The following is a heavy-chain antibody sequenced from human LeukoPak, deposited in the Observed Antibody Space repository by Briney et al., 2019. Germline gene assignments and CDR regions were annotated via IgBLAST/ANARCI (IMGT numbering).Heavy chain of an antibody. V-gene: IGHV3-20*04. CDR1: GFTFDDYG. CDR2: INWNGGST. D-gene: IGHD2-15*01. Sequence: PGGSLRLSCAASGFTFDDYGMSWVRQAPGKGLEWVSGINWNGGSTGYADSVKGRFTISRDNAKNSLYLQMNSLRAEDTALYYCAREDWVPDCSGGSCYYMDVWGEGTTVTVSS. J-gene: IGHJ6*03. CDR3: AREDWVPDCSGGSCYYMDV.